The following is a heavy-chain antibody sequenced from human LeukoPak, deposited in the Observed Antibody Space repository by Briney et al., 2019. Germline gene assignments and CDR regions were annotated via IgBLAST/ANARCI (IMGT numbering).Heavy chain of an antibody. CDR1: GYSFTTYW. J-gene: IGHJ6*02. D-gene: IGHD3-9*01. CDR3: ARQGGLNYDILTGTGDGMDV. Sequence: GESLKISCKASGYSFTTYWIGWVRQMPGKGLEWMGIIYPGDSDTRYSPSFQGQVTISADKSISTAYLQWSSLKASDTAMYYCARQGGLNYDILTGTGDGMDVWGQGTTVTVSS. V-gene: IGHV5-51*01. CDR2: IYPGDSDT.